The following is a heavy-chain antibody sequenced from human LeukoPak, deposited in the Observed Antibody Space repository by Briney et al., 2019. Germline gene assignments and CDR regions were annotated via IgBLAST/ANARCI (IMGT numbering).Heavy chain of an antibody. CDR2: ISYDGSSK. D-gene: IGHD6-19*01. Sequence: GGSLRLSCVVSGFTFSSYDMHWVRQAPGKGLEWVAVISYDGSSKYYADSVKGRFTISRDNSKNTLYLQMNSLRAEDTAVYYCATAVAGTGIIDYWGQGTLVTVSS. CDR1: GFTFSSYD. V-gene: IGHV3-30*03. J-gene: IGHJ4*02. CDR3: ATAVAGTGIIDY.